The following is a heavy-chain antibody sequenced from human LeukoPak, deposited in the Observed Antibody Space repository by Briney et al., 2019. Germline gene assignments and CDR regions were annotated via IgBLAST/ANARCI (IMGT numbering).Heavy chain of an antibody. D-gene: IGHD4-11*01. Sequence: PSETLSLTCTVSGDSISSNSYYWSWIRQPPGKGLEWIGYTYYSGSTNYNPSLKSRVTISVDTSKNQFSLKLSSVTAADTAVYYCARLNYGNYSGAFDIWGQGTIITVSS. CDR3: ARLNYGNYSGAFDI. V-gene: IGHV4-61*01. CDR2: TYYSGST. J-gene: IGHJ3*02. CDR1: GDSISSNSYY.